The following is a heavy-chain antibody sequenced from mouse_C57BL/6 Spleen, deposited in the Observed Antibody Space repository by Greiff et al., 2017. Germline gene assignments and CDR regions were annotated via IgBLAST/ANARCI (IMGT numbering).Heavy chain of an antibody. Sequence: VQLQQSGPELVKPGASVKISCTASGYAFSSSWMNWVKQRPGKGLEWIGRIYPGDGDTNYNGKFKGKATLTADKSSSTAYMQLSSLTSEDSAVYFCARRGYMDAMDYWGQGTSVTVSS. V-gene: IGHV1-82*01. CDR1: GYAFSSSW. D-gene: IGHD3-1*01. CDR3: ARRGYMDAMDY. CDR2: IYPGDGDT. J-gene: IGHJ4*01.